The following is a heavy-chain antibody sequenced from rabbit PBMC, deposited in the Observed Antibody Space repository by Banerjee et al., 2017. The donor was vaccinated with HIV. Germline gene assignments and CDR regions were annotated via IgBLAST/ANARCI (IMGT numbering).Heavy chain of an antibody. Sequence: QEQLVESGGGLVQPGGSLKLSCKASGFDFSTVGVSWVRQAPGKGLEWIACIYTGSGTTYYASWAKGRFTISKTSSTTVTLQMTSLSAADTATYFCAKETAAYAGATYTTGGDLWGPGTLVTVS. J-gene: IGHJ4*01. CDR2: IYTGSGTT. CDR1: GFDFSTVGV. CDR3: AKETAAYAGATYTTGGDL. D-gene: IGHD4-2*01. V-gene: IGHV1S45*01.